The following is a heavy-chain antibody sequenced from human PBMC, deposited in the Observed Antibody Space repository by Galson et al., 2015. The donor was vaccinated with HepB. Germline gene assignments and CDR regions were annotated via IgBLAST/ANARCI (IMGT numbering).Heavy chain of an antibody. V-gene: IGHV3-7*01. J-gene: IGHJ4*02. CDR1: GFTFSSYW. CDR2: IKQDGSEK. Sequence: SLRLSCAASGFTFSSYWMSWVRQAPGKGLEWVANIKQDGSEKYYVDSVKGRFTISRDNAKNSLYLQMNSLRAEDTAVYYCARDGIVGASYYFDYWGQGTLVTVSS. CDR3: ARDGIVGASYYFDY. D-gene: IGHD1-26*01.